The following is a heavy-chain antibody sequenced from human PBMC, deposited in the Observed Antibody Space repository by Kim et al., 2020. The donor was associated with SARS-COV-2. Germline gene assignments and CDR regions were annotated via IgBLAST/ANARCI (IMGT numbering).Heavy chain of an antibody. CDR2: IWYDGSNK. J-gene: IGHJ6*02. CDR3: ARERREYYDILTGYYTSYYYYGMDV. Sequence: GGSLRLSYAASGFTFSSYGMHWVRQAPGKGLEWVAVIWYDGSNKYYADSVKGRFTISRDNSKNTLYLQMNSLRAEDTAVYYCARERREYYDILTGYYTSYYYYGMDVWGQGTTVTVSS. D-gene: IGHD3-9*01. CDR1: GFTFSSYG. V-gene: IGHV3-33*01.